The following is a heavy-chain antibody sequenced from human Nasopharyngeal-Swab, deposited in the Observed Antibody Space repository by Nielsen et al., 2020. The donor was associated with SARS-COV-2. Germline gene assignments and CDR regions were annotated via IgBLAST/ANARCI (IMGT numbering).Heavy chain of an antibody. J-gene: IGHJ3*02. CDR1: GFTFSDYY. Sequence: GGSLRLSCAASGFTFSDYYLSWIRQAPGKGLEWVSYISSSGSTIYYADSVKGRFTISRDNAKNTLYLQMNSLRAEDTAVYYCASCYSSGGSCYSDAFDIWGQGTMVTVSS. D-gene: IGHD2-15*01. V-gene: IGHV3-11*01. CDR2: ISSSGSTI. CDR3: ASCYSSGGSCYSDAFDI.